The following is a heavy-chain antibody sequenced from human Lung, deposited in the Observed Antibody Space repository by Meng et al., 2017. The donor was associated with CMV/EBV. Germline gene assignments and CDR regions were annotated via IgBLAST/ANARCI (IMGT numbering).Heavy chain of an antibody. Sequence: SXTXSLXCTVSGGSISTYYWTWIRQPPGKGLEWIGYIYYSGSTNYNPSLKSRVTISVDTSENQFSLKMTSLPPADTAVYYCARERLPGASGYFQHSGQGTLVTVSS. J-gene: IGHJ1*01. D-gene: IGHD2-2*01. V-gene: IGHV4-59*01. CDR3: ARERLPGASGYFQH. CDR1: GGSISTYY. CDR2: IYYSGST.